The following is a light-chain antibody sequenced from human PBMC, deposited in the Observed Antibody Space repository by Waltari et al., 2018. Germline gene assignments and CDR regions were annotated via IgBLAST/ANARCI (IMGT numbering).Light chain of an antibody. Sequence: DLQMTQSPSTLSASVGERVNITCRASKSISNWLAWYQQKPGKAPKILIYKASTLESGVPSRFSGSGSGTEFTLTISSLQPDDFATYYCQQYNSYSLLTFGGGTKVEIK. CDR1: KSISNW. V-gene: IGKV1-5*03. CDR2: KAS. J-gene: IGKJ4*01. CDR3: QQYNSYSLLT.